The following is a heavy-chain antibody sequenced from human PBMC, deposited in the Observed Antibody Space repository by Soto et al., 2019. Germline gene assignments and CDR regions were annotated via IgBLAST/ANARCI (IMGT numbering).Heavy chain of an antibody. CDR1: GYTFTSYG. CDR2: ISAYNGNT. J-gene: IGHJ5*02. V-gene: IGHV1-18*01. D-gene: IGHD6-19*01. Sequence: QVQLVQSGAEVKKPGASVKVSCKASGYTFTSYGISWVRQAPGQGLEWMGWISAYNGNTNYAQKLQGRITMTTDTSTRTAYMEMRIPRSDDTAVYYCARPGGVAGSWFDPWGQGTLVTVSS. CDR3: ARPGGVAGSWFDP.